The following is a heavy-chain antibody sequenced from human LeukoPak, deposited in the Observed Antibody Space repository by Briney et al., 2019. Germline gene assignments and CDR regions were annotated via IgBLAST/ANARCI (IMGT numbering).Heavy chain of an antibody. CDR1: GFRFDNYG. J-gene: IGHJ6*03. D-gene: IGHD5-18*01. CDR3: AKEGGTAMVTRYYYYMDV. Sequence: GGSLRLSCAGSGFRFDNYGMTWVRQSPGKGLEWVAFIRYDGSNKYYADSVKGRFTISRDNSKNTLYLQMNSLRAEDTAVYYCAKEGGTAMVTRYYYYMDVWGKGTTVTISS. V-gene: IGHV3-30*02. CDR2: IRYDGSNK.